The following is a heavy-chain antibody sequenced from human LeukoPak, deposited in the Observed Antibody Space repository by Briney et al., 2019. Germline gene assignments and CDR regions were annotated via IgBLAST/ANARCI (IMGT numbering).Heavy chain of an antibody. CDR1: GFAFSNYG. J-gene: IGHJ4*02. D-gene: IGHD3-10*01. CDR3: AKPGGRVGESLSGIDY. CDR2: IQYDGSNK. V-gene: IGHV3-30*02. Sequence: PGGSLRLSCAASGFAFSNYGLHWVRQAPGKGLEWVAFIQYDGSNKFHTDSVKGRFTISRDNSKNTLFLQMNSLRAEDTAVYYCAKPGGRVGESLSGIDYWGQGTLVTVSS.